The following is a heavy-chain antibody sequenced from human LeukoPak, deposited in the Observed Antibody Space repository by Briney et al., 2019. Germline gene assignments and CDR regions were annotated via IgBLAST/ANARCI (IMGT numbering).Heavy chain of an antibody. CDR2: VYSGGST. J-gene: IGHJ4*02. Sequence: TGGSLRLSCAASGFTVSSNYMSWVRQAPGKGLEWVSVVYSGGSTYYADSVKGRFTISRDNSKNTLYLQMNSLRAEDTAVYYCASAAVAGQFDYWGQGTLVTVSS. CDR1: GFTVSSNY. D-gene: IGHD6-19*01. CDR3: ASAAVAGQFDY. V-gene: IGHV3-53*01.